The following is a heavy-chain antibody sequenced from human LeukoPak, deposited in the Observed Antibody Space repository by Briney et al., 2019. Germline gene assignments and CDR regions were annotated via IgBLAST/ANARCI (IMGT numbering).Heavy chain of an antibody. CDR1: GLTFSSYD. V-gene: IGHV3-13*01. CDR3: ARGGQQLGEFDC. J-gene: IGHJ4*02. CDR2: IGTAGDT. Sequence: AAGSLRLSCAASGLTFSSYDMHWVRQATGKGLEWVSAIGTAGDTYYPGSVKGRFTITRENAKNSLYLQMNSLRAGDTAVYYCARGGQQLGEFDCGGQGTLVTVSS. D-gene: IGHD6-13*01.